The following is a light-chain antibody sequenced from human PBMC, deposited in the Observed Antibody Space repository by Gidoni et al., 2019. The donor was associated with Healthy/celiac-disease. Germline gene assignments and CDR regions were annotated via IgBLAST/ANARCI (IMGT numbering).Light chain of an antibody. CDR3: QQYNNWPLYT. J-gene: IGKJ2*01. CDR2: GAS. Sequence: EIVMTQSPATLSVSPGERATLPCRASQSVSSSLAWYQQKPGQAPRLLIYGASTRATGIPARFSGSGSGTEFTLTISSLQSEDFAVYYCQQYNNWPLYTFGQGTKLEIK. CDR1: QSVSSS. V-gene: IGKV3-15*01.